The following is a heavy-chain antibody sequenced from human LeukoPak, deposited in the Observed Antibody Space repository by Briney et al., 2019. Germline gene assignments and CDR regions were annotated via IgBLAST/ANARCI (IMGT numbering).Heavy chain of an antibody. D-gene: IGHD4-11*01. V-gene: IGHV4-31*03. CDR1: RGSINSGGYY. CDR2: ISYSGST. J-gene: IGHJ4*02. CDR3: TVGPNHYFDS. Sequence: SQTLSLTCTVSRGSINSGGYYWSWIRQHPGKGLEWTGYISYSGSTYYNPSLTGRVTISLEKSKSQFSLRLSSVSAADTAVYFCTVGPNHYFDSWGQGTLVTVSS.